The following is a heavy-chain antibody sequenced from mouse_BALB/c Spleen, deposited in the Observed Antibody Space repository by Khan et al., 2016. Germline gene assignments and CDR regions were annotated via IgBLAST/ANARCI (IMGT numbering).Heavy chain of an antibody. V-gene: IGHV5-6-5*01. Sequence: EVELVESGGGLVKPGGSLKLSCSASGFTFSSYAMSWVRQTPEKRLEWVASITSGGSTYYPDRMKGRFTISRDSARNILYLEMSSLRVEDTAVYFCASRDYDRFAYWGQGTLVTVSA. CDR1: GFTFSSYA. D-gene: IGHD1-1*01. J-gene: IGHJ3*01. CDR3: ASRDYDRFAY. CDR2: ITSGGST.